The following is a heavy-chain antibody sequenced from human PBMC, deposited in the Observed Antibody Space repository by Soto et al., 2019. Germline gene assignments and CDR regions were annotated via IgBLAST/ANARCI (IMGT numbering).Heavy chain of an antibody. Sequence: QVQLQQWGAGLVKPSETLSLSCAVYGQSFSGHSWAWIRQSPGRGLEWIAEINESGSTYYNPSLKSRVTISADTSKNQFSLKLSSVSAADTAVYFCARGSGIVALPGELEDVNYDYWGQGTLVNVSS. V-gene: IGHV4-34*01. J-gene: IGHJ4*02. CDR3: ARGSGIVALPGELEDVNYDY. D-gene: IGHD1-1*01. CDR1: GQSFSGHS. CDR2: INESGST.